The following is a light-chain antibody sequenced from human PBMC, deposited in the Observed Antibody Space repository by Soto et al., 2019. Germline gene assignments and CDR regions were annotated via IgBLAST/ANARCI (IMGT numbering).Light chain of an antibody. CDR2: AAS. J-gene: IGKJ1*01. CDR3: QQYGSSPWT. V-gene: IGKV3-20*01. Sequence: EIVLTQSPATLSLSPGERATLSCRASQSVGSSLSLYQQKLGQAPRLLIYAASDRATGIPGRFSGSGSGTDFTLTISRLEPEDFAVYYCQQYGSSPWTFGQGTKVDIK. CDR1: QSVGSS.